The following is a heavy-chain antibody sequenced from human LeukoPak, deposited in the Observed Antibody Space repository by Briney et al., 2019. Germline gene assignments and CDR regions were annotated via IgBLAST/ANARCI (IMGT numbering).Heavy chain of an antibody. D-gene: IGHD6-19*01. CDR2: ISYDGSNT. V-gene: IGHV3-30*18. J-gene: IGHJ4*02. Sequence: GGSLRLSCAASGFTFSSYGMHWVRQAPGKGLEWVAVISYDGSNTYYADSVKGRATISRDNSKNTLFLQMNSLRPEDTAVYYCAKALAQWLVTSALDYWGQGTLVTVSS. CDR1: GFTFSSYG. CDR3: AKALAQWLVTSALDY.